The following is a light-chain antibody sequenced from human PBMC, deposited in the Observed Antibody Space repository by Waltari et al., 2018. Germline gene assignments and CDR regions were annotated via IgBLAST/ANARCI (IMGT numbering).Light chain of an antibody. CDR2: GAS. Sequence: EIVLTQSPGTLSLSPGERATLSCRVSQSLRNSYLAWYQQKPGQAPRLLIYGASSRATGIPDRFSGSGSGTDFTLTISRLEPEDFAVYYCQQYGSSISYTFGQGTELEIK. J-gene: IGKJ2*01. CDR1: QSLRNSY. V-gene: IGKV3-20*01. CDR3: QQYGSSISYT.